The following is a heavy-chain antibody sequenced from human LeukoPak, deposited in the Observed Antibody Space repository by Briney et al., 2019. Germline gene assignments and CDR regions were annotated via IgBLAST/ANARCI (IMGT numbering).Heavy chain of an antibody. CDR2: INHSGST. D-gene: IGHD3-3*01. Sequence: SETLSLTCAVYGGSFSGYYWSWIRQPPGKGLEWIGEINHSGSTNYSPSLKSRVTISVDTSKNQFSLKLSSVTAADTAVYYCARLFEITIFGVVIFPRGAFDIWGQGTMVTVSS. CDR3: ARLFEITIFGVVIFPRGAFDI. CDR1: GGSFSGYY. V-gene: IGHV4-34*01. J-gene: IGHJ3*02.